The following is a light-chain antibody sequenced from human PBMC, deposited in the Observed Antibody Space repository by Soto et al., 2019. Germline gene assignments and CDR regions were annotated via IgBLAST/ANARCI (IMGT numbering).Light chain of an antibody. Sequence: DIQLTQSPSTLSASVGDSVTITCRASQNVRTSLAWYQHKPGEAPKLLMFDVSNLESGVPSRSIGSGSGTESTLSISSLHSDDFATYYCQPYDYSRPLGQGTKVDIK. CDR2: DVS. CDR1: QNVRTS. CDR3: QPYDYSRP. V-gene: IGKV1-5*01. J-gene: IGKJ1*01.